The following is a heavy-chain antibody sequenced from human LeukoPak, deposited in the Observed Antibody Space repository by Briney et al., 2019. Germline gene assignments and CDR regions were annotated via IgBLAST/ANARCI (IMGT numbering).Heavy chain of an antibody. Sequence: PGGSLRLSCAASGFTFSSYAMHWVRQAPGKGLEWVAVISYDGSNKYYADSVKGRFTISRDNSKNTLYLQMNSLRAEDTAVYYCARGRVTIFGVATGPWGQGTLVTVSS. CDR3: ARGRVTIFGVATGP. V-gene: IGHV3-30-3*01. D-gene: IGHD3-3*01. CDR1: GFTFSSYA. CDR2: ISYDGSNK. J-gene: IGHJ5*02.